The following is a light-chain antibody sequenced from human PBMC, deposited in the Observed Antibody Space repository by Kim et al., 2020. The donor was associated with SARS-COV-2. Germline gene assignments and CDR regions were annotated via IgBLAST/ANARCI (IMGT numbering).Light chain of an antibody. CDR3: QQYGSSPR. CDR2: GAS. V-gene: IGKV3-20*01. CDR1: QSVSSNY. Sequence: LSPGERATLSGRARQSVSSNYLAWDQQKPGQTPRLLIYGASSRATGIPDRFSGSGSGTDFTLTISRLEPEDFAVYYCQQYGSSPRFGGGTKVDIK. J-gene: IGKJ4*01.